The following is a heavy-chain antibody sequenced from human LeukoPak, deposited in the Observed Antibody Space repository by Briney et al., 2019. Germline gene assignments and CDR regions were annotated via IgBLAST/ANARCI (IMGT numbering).Heavy chain of an antibody. CDR3: ARYTSRWKGLYSWYMDY. CDR2: LSSTSTYI. Sequence: GGSLRLSCAASGFSFNTYTMNWVRQAPGKGLEWVSYLSSTSTYISYADSVKGRFTISRDNAKNSLYLQMNCLRAEDTAVYYCARYTSRWKGLYSWYMDYWGRGTTVIVSS. D-gene: IGHD6-13*01. J-gene: IGHJ6*04. V-gene: IGHV3-21*01. CDR1: GFSFNTYT.